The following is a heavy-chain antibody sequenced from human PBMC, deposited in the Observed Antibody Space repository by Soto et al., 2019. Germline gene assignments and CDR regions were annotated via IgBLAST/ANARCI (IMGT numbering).Heavy chain of an antibody. V-gene: IGHV1-69*13. D-gene: IGHD6-6*01. CDR2: IIPIFGTA. J-gene: IGHJ4*02. Sequence: SVKVSCKASGGTFSSYSISWVRQAPGQGLEWMGGIIPIFGTANYAQKFQGRVTITADESTSTAYMEPSSLRSEDTAVYYCAIEYSSSPPYYPIGYWGQGTPVTVSS. CDR3: AIEYSSSPPYYPIGY. CDR1: GGTFSSYS.